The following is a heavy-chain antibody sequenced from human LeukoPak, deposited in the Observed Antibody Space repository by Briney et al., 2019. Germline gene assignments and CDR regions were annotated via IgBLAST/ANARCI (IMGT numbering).Heavy chain of an antibody. CDR1: GGSISSGSYY. CDR2: IYTSGST. Sequence: SETLSLTCTVSGGSISSGSYYWSWIRQPAGKGLEWIGRIYTSGSTYYNPSLKSRVTISVDTSKNQFSLKLSSVTAADTAVYYCASPARSVATQIPFYWGQGTLVTVSS. CDR3: ASPARSVATQIPFY. V-gene: IGHV4-61*02. J-gene: IGHJ4*02. D-gene: IGHD5-12*01.